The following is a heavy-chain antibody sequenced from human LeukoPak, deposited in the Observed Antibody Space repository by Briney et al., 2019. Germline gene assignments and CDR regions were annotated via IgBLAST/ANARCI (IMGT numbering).Heavy chain of an antibody. CDR2: ISSRSSYI. CDR3: ARTPTEYCTNGVCRYWYFDL. V-gene: IGHV3-21*01. CDR1: GFTFSSYS. D-gene: IGHD2-8*01. J-gene: IGHJ2*01. Sequence: GGSLRLSCAASGFTFSSYSMNWVRQAPGKGLEWVSSISSRSSYIYYADSVKGRFTISGDNAKNSLYLQMNSLRAEDTAVFYCARTPTEYCTNGVCRYWYFDLWGRGTLVTVSS.